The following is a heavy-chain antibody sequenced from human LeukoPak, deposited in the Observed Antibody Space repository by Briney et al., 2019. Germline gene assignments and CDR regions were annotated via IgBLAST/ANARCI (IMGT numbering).Heavy chain of an antibody. CDR1: GYTSTGYY. V-gene: IGHV1-2*02. Sequence: ASVKVSCKASGYTSTGYYMHWVRQAPGQGLEWMGWINPNSGGTNYAQKFQGRVTMTRDTSISTAYMELSRLRSDDTAVYYCARGVVMVVATLVWYFDYWGQGTLVTVSS. D-gene: IGHD2-15*01. CDR2: INPNSGGT. J-gene: IGHJ4*02. CDR3: ARGVVMVVATLVWYFDY.